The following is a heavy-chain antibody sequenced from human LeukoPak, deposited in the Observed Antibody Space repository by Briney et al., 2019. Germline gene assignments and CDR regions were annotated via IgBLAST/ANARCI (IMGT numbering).Heavy chain of an antibody. D-gene: IGHD1-7*01. Sequence: SETLSLTCTVSGGSISSYYWSWIRQPPGKGLEWIGYIYYSGSTNYNPSLKSRVTIPVDTSKNQFSLKLSSVTAADTAVYYCARDNWNYGSSMDVWGQGTTVTVSS. CDR3: ARDNWNYGSSMDV. CDR1: GGSISSYY. J-gene: IGHJ6*02. CDR2: IYYSGST. V-gene: IGHV4-59*01.